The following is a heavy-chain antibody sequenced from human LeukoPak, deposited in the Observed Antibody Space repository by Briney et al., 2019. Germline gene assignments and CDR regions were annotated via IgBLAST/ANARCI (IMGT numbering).Heavy chain of an antibody. J-gene: IGHJ5*02. Sequence: ASVKVSCKASGYTFTSYGISWVRQAPGQGLEWMGWISAYNGNTNYAQKLQGRVTMTTDTSTSTAYMELGSLRSDDTAVYYCARVPLEATMVRGVIPNWFDPWGQGTLVTVSS. V-gene: IGHV1-18*04. CDR3: ARVPLEATMVRGVIPNWFDP. CDR1: GYTFTSYG. D-gene: IGHD3-10*01. CDR2: ISAYNGNT.